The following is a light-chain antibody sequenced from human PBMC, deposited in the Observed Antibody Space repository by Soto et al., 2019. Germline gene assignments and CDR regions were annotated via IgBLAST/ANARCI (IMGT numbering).Light chain of an antibody. CDR3: QKYYSNPFT. Sequence: DIVMTQSPDSLAVSLCERATINCKSIQSVLYSNNKNYLAWYQQKPGQPPKLLIYWESTRESGVPDRLSGSGSGTDLDLTISRLQAEDVAVYYCQKYYSNPFTCGGGTKVDIK. CDR2: WES. V-gene: IGKV4-1*01. CDR1: QSVLYSNNKNY. J-gene: IGKJ4*01.